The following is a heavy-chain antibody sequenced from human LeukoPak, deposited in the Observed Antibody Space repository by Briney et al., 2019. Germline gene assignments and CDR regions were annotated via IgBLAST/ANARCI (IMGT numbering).Heavy chain of an antibody. CDR1: GFTFNSFA. J-gene: IGHJ4*02. V-gene: IGHV3-23*01. D-gene: IGHD4-17*01. Sequence: GGSLRLSCEAPGFTFNSFAMSWVRQAPGKALEWVSTISGSGRDTYYADSVKGRFTISRDNSKNTVFLHMSSLRAEDTAIYYCAKGLSVYGDYSSVDYWGQGSLVTVSS. CDR3: AKGLSVYGDYSSVDY. CDR2: ISGSGRDT.